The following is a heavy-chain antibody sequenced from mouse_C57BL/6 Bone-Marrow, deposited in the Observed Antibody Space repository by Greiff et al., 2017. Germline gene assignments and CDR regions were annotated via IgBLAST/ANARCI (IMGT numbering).Heavy chain of an antibody. J-gene: IGHJ4*01. D-gene: IGHD2-10*02. CDR1: GYTFTSYG. CDR3: ARTGYDYAIDY. CDR2: IDPRSGNT. Sequence: QVQLKESGAELARPGASVKLSCKASGYTFTSYGISWVKQRTGQGLEWIGEIDPRSGNTYYNEKFKGKATLTVDKSSSTAYMELRSLKSEDSAVYGYARTGYDYAIDYWGQGTSVTVSS. V-gene: IGHV1-81*01.